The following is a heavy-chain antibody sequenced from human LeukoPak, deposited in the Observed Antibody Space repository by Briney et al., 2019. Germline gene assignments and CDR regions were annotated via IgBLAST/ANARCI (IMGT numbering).Heavy chain of an antibody. CDR2: IYYSGCT. Sequence: SETLSLTCTVSGGSISSYYWTWIRQPPGKGLEWIGYIYYSGCTNYNPSLKSRVTISIDTSKKQFSLKLSSVTAADTAVYYCARDLSLDYWGQGTLVTVSS. J-gene: IGHJ4*02. V-gene: IGHV4-59*01. CDR1: GGSISSYY. D-gene: IGHD3-3*02. CDR3: ARDLSLDY.